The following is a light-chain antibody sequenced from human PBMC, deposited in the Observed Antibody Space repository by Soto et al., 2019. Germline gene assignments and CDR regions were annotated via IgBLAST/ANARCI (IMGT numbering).Light chain of an antibody. J-gene: IGKJ4*01. CDR2: DAS. V-gene: IGKV3-15*01. CDR3: HQYYKWPLT. Sequence: EIVLTQSPGTLSLSPGERATLSCRASQSVCSYLAWYQQKPGQAPRLLIYDASTRATDIPARFSGSGSGTNFTLTISSLLSEDFAVYYCHQYYKWPLTFGGGTKVDIK. CDR1: QSVCSY.